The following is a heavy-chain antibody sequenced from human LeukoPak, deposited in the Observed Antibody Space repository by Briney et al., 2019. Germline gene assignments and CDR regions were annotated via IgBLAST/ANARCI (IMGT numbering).Heavy chain of an antibody. CDR1: GFTFSSYA. V-gene: IGHV3-23*01. CDR2: ISGSGGST. J-gene: IGHJ6*02. D-gene: IGHD6-13*01. CDR3: AKDDSIAAAGLDYYYGMDV. Sequence: GGSLRLSCAASGFTFSSYAMSWVRQAPGEGLEWVSAISGSGGSTYYADSVKGRFTISRDNSKNTLYLQMNSLRAEDTAVYYCAKDDSIAAAGLDYYYGMDVWGQGTTVTVSS.